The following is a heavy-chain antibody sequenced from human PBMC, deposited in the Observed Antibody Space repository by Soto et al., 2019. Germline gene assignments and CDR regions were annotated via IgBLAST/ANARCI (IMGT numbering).Heavy chain of an antibody. CDR2: IIPIIGII. CDR3: AGDPDSHYNDSHAYSYL. CDR1: GGTFSTYT. J-gene: IGHJ4*02. V-gene: IGHV1-69*08. D-gene: IGHD3-22*01. Sequence: QVQLVQSGAEVKKPGSSVKVSCKASGGTFSTYTITWVRQAPGQGLEWMGRIIPIIGIINYAQKFQGRVTITADKFTGTAYMELTRLRSDDTAVYYCAGDPDSHYNDSHAYSYLWGQGTLVTVSS.